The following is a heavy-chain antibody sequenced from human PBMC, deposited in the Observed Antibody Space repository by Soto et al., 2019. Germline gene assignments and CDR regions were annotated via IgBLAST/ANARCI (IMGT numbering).Heavy chain of an antibody. Sequence: PSETLSLTCAVSGGSISSGGYSWSWIRQPPGKGLEWIGSIYYSGSTYYNPSLKSRVTISVDTSKNQFSLKLSSVPAADTAVYYCARHTPAISISDHWGQGTLVTVSS. J-gene: IGHJ4*02. CDR2: IYYSGST. V-gene: IGHV4-30-2*03. CDR3: ARHTPAISISDH. CDR1: GGSISSGGYS. D-gene: IGHD2-15*01.